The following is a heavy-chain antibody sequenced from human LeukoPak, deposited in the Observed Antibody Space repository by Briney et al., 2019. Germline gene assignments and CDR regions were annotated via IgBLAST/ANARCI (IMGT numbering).Heavy chain of an antibody. CDR3: ARGVEMATTKGFDY. CDR1: GGSFSGYY. CDR2: INHSGST. Sequence: SETLSLTCAVYGGSFSGYYWSWIRQPPGKGLEWIGEINHSGSTNYNPSLKSRVTISVDTSKNQFSLKLSSVTAADTAVHYCARGVEMATTKGFDYWGQGTLVTVSS. V-gene: IGHV4-34*01. D-gene: IGHD5-24*01. J-gene: IGHJ4*02.